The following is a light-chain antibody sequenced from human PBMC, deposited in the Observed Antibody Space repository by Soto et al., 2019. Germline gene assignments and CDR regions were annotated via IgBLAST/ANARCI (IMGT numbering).Light chain of an antibody. J-gene: IGKJ1*01. V-gene: IGKV1-39*01. CDR3: QQSYSTQWT. CDR1: QSISSY. CDR2: AAS. Sequence: IHMTHSPSSLSASVLYIVTITCLASQSISSYLNWYQQKPGKAPKLLIYAASSLQSGVPSRFSGSGSGTDFTLTISSLQPEDFATYYCQQSYSTQWTFGQGTKVDIK.